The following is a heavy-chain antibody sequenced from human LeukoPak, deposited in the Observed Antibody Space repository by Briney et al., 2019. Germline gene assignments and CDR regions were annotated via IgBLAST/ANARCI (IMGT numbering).Heavy chain of an antibody. Sequence: GGSLRLSCAASGFTFSSYAMSWVRQAPGKGLEWVSVIYSGGSTYYADSVKGRFTISRHNSKNTLYLQMNSLRAEDTAVYYCARTTVTMSGAFDIWGQGTMVTVSS. V-gene: IGHV3-53*04. CDR2: IYSGGST. CDR3: ARTTVTMSGAFDI. J-gene: IGHJ3*02. D-gene: IGHD4-17*01. CDR1: GFTFSSYA.